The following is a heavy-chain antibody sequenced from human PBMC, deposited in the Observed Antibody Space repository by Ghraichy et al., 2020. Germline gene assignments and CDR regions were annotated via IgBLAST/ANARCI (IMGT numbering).Heavy chain of an antibody. CDR3: ASEQLGSVDY. Sequence: SETLSLTCTVSGGSISSYYWSWIQQPPGKGLEWIGYIYYSGSTNYNPSLKSRVTISVDTSKNQFSLKLSSVTAADTAVYYCASEQLGSVDYWGQGTLVTVSS. V-gene: IGHV4-59*01. CDR1: GGSISSYY. CDR2: IYYSGST. J-gene: IGHJ4*02. D-gene: IGHD6-13*01.